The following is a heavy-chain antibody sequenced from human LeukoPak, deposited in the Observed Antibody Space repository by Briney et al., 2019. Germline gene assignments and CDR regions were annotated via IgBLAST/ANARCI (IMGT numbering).Heavy chain of an antibody. Sequence: PSETLSLTCTVSGGSISSYYWSWIRQPPGKGLEWIGYIYYSGSTNYNPSLKSRVTISVDTSKNQFSLKLSSVTAADTAVYYCARSYDILTGYYHNWFDPWGQGTLVTVSS. D-gene: IGHD3-9*01. V-gene: IGHV4-59*01. CDR2: IYYSGST. CDR3: ARSYDILTGYYHNWFDP. CDR1: GGSISSYY. J-gene: IGHJ5*02.